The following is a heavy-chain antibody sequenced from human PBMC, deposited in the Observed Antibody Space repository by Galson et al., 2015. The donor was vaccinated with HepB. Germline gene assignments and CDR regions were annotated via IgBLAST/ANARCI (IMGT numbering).Heavy chain of an antibody. V-gene: IGHV3-15*01. CDR2: LKSKVDGGTT. Sequence: APGKGLEWVGRLKSKVDGGTTDYAVPVKGRFTISRDDSKNTLYLQMNSLKSDDTAVYYCTTYDFWSGLKNWGQGTLVTVSS. J-gene: IGHJ4*02. D-gene: IGHD3-3*01. CDR3: TTYDFWSGLKN.